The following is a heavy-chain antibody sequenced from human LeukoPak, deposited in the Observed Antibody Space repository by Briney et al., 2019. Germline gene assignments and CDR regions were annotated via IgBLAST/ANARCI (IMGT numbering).Heavy chain of an antibody. D-gene: IGHD6-13*01. CDR1: GDSISSSSYY. CDR2: INHSGST. V-gene: IGHV4-39*01. CDR3: ARHRYSSSWRTVKHNRSWFDP. Sequence: PSETLSLTCSVSGDSISSSSYYWSWIRQPPGKGLEWIGEINHSGSTNYNPSLKSRVTISVDTSKNQFSLKLSSVTAADTAVYYCARHRYSSSWRTVKHNRSWFDPWGQGTLVTVSS. J-gene: IGHJ5*02.